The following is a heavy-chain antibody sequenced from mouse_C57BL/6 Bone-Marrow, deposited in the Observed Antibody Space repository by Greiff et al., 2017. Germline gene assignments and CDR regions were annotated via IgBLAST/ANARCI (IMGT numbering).Heavy chain of an antibody. CDR2: INYDGSST. D-gene: IGHD4-1*01. CDR3: ARSWDDYFDY. CDR1: GFTFSDYY. Sequence: EVKLMESEGGLVQPGSSMKLSCTASGFTFSDYYMAWVRQVPEKGLEWVANINYDGSSTYYLDSLKSRFIISRDNAKNILYLQMSSLKSEDTATYYCARSWDDYFDYWGQGTTLTVSS. V-gene: IGHV5-16*01. J-gene: IGHJ2*01.